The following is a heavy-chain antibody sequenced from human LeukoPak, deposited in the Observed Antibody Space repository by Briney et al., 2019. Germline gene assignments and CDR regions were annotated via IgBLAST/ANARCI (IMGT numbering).Heavy chain of an antibody. CDR2: INPNSGGT. D-gene: IGHD6-13*01. CDR1: GYTFTGYY. Sequence: GASVKVSCKASGYTFTGYYMHWVRQAPGQGLEWMGWINPNSGGTNYAQKFQGRVTMTRDTSISTAYMELSRLRSDDTAVYYCARSPGYSSSCSWFHPWGQGTLVTVSS. V-gene: IGHV1-2*02. CDR3: ARSPGYSSSCSWFHP. J-gene: IGHJ5*02.